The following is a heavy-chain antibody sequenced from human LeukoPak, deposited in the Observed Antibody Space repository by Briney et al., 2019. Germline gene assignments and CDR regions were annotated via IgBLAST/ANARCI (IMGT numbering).Heavy chain of an antibody. Sequence: PGGSLRLSCAASGFTFASYAMSWVRQAPGKGLEWVSTISGSGGNTYYANSVKGRFTISRDNSKNTLYLQMNSLRAEDTAVYYCANSPNINYWGQGTLVTVSS. D-gene: IGHD1/OR15-1a*01. J-gene: IGHJ4*02. V-gene: IGHV3-23*01. CDR2: ISGSGGNT. CDR3: ANSPNINY. CDR1: GFTFASYA.